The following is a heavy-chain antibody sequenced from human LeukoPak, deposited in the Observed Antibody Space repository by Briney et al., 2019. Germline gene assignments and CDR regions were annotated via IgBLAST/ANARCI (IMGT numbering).Heavy chain of an antibody. J-gene: IGHJ4*02. CDR1: GFPLNVYN. D-gene: IGHD3-16*02. Sequence: GGSLRLSCAAPGFPLNVYNIHWIRKAPGRGLEWVSFIRNDETEIHYADFAKGRFTISRDRSKNSVYLQMNSLRPDDTAVYYCAKDGGRYRFDYWGQGTMVTVSS. CDR2: IRNDETEI. V-gene: IGHV3-30*02. CDR3: AKDGGRYRFDY.